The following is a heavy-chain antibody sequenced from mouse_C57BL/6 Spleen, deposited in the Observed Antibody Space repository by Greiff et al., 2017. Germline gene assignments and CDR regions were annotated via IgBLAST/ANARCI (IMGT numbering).Heavy chain of an antibody. CDR2: ISYDGSN. V-gene: IGHV3-6*01. Sequence: EVKLQESGPGLVKPSQSLSLTCSVTGYSITSGYYWNWIRQFPGNKLEWMGYISYDGSNNYNPSLKNRISITRDTSKNQFFLKLNSVTTEDTATYYWARDPFDNWGQGTTLTVSS. CDR1: GYSITSGYY. CDR3: ARDPFDN. J-gene: IGHJ2*01.